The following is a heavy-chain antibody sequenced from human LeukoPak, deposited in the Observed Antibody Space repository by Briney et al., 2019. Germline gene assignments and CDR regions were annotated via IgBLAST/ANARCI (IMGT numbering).Heavy chain of an antibody. CDR1: GYTFTSYG. CDR3: ATSSRRSGSYYTYYYYYMDV. CDR2: FDPEDGET. D-gene: IGHD3-10*01. J-gene: IGHJ6*03. Sequence: ASVKVSCKASGYTFTSYGISWVRQAPGQGLEWMGGFDPEDGETIYAQKFQGRVTMTEDTSTDTAYMELSSLRSEDTAVYYCATSSRRSGSYYTYYYYYMDVWGKGTTVTVSS. V-gene: IGHV1-24*01.